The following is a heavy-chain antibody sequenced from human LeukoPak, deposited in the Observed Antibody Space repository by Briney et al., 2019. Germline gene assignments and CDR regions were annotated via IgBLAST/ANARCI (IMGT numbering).Heavy chain of an antibody. V-gene: IGHV3-7*01. D-gene: IGHD3-22*01. J-gene: IGHJ4*02. CDR3: ARDRYYDSSGYSN. CDR1: GFTFSSYW. CDR2: IRQAGNEK. Sequence: PGGSLRLSCTASGFTFSSYWMSWVRQAPGKGLEWVASIRQAGNEKFYVDAVKGRFTISRDNTKNSVSLQMNSLRAEGTAVYYCARDRYYDSSGYSNWGQGTLVTVSS.